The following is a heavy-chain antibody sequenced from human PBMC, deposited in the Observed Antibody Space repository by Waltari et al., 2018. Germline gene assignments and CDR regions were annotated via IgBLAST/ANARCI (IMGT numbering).Heavy chain of an antibody. J-gene: IGHJ4*02. D-gene: IGHD3-10*01. CDR2: GYYNGNT. CDR3: ARHGGQGSGSQSDY. V-gene: IGHV4-39*01. Sequence: QLHLQMSVPGLVKPSATLYLTCTVSGGSISETLYYCAWIRQTPGKGLEWIGSGYYNGNTYYNPSLKSRVTILVYKSNNQFSLDLTSVTAADTAIYYCARHGGQGSGSQSDYWGQGKLVTVSS. CDR1: GGSISETLYY.